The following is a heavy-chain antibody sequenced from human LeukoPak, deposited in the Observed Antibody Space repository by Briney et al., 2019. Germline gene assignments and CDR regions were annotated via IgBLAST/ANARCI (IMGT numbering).Heavy chain of an antibody. CDR2: IYYSGST. CDR3: ARGGGKWELLFDY. CDR1: GGSISRYY. V-gene: IGHV4-59*01. J-gene: IGHJ4*02. D-gene: IGHD1-26*01. Sequence: SETLSLTCTVSGGSISRYYWSWIRQPPGKGLEWIGYIYYSGSTNYNPSLKSRVTISVDTSKNQFSLKLSSVTAADTAVYYCARGGGKWELLFDYWGQGTLVTVSS.